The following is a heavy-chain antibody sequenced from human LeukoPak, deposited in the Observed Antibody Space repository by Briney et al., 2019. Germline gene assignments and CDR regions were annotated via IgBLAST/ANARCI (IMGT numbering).Heavy chain of an antibody. CDR3: ARDYGSGSYYRDYFDY. J-gene: IGHJ4*02. CDR2: ISSSSSYI. D-gene: IGHD3-10*01. CDR1: GFTCSSYS. V-gene: IGHV3-21*01. Sequence: GGSLRLSCAASGFTCSSYSMNWVRQAPGKGLEWVSSISSSSSYIYYADSVKGRFTISRDNAKNSLYLQMNSLRAEDTAVYYCARDYGSGSYYRDYFDYWGQGTLVTVSS.